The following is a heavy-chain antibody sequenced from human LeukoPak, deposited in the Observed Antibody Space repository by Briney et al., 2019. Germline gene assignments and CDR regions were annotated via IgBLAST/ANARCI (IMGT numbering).Heavy chain of an antibody. V-gene: IGHV4-39*01. J-gene: IGHJ4*02. Sequence: SETLSLTCTVSGGPISSSSCYWGWIRQPPGKGLEWIGSIYSSGSTYYNPSLKSRVTISVDTSKNQFSLNLSSVPASDTAVYYCARRGGSGRSFDYWGQGILVTVSS. CDR1: GGPISSSSCY. CDR3: ARRGGSGRSFDY. D-gene: IGHD3-10*01. CDR2: IYSSGST.